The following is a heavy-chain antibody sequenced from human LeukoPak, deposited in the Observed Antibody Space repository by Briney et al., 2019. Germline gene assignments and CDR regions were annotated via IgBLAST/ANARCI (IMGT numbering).Heavy chain of an antibody. CDR2: TIPILGIA. CDR3: ARDRSIVPAATDDAFDI. Sequence: SVTVSCKASGGTFSSYTISWVRQAAGQGLEWMGRTIPILGIANYAQKFQGRVTITADKSTSTAYMELSSLRSEDTAVYYCARDRSIVPAATDDAFDIWGQGTMVTVSS. V-gene: IGHV1-69*04. J-gene: IGHJ3*02. D-gene: IGHD2-2*01. CDR1: GGTFSSYT.